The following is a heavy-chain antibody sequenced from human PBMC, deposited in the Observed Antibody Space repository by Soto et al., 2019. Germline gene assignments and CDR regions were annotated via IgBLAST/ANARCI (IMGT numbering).Heavy chain of an antibody. Sequence: GGSLRLSCAASGFTFSSYWMSWVRQAPGKGLEWVANIKQDGSEKYYVDSVKGRFTISRDNAKNSLYLQMNSLRAEDTAVYYCARVEEAMGPWDYYYMDVWGKGTTVTVSS. CDR1: GFTFSSYW. CDR2: IKQDGSEK. J-gene: IGHJ6*03. CDR3: ARVEEAMGPWDYYYMDV. V-gene: IGHV3-7*01. D-gene: IGHD5-18*01.